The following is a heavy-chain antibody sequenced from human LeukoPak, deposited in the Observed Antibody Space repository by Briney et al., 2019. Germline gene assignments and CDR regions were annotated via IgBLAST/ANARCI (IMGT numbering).Heavy chain of an antibody. V-gene: IGHV4-39*01. CDR1: GGSISSSSYY. Sequence: SETLSLTCTVSGGSISSSSYYWGWIRQPPGKGLEWIGSIYYSGSTYYNPSLKSRVTISVDTSKNQFSLKLSPVTAADTAVYYCARHRSGSGYPFPDYWGQGTLVTVSS. CDR2: IYYSGST. J-gene: IGHJ4*02. CDR3: ARHRSGSGYPFPDY. D-gene: IGHD3-3*01.